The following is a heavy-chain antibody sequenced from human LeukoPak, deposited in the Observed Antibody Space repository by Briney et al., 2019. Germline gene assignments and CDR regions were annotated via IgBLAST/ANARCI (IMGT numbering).Heavy chain of an antibody. CDR2: IRSDDTT. J-gene: IGHJ4*02. CDR3: SGHGSNSY. V-gene: IGHV3-23*01. Sequence: PGGSLRLSCAASGFTFSNNALGWFRQAPGKGLEWVSDIRSDDTTSYAESVKGRFTISRDNSKNTLYLQMNRLRAEDTALYYASGHGSNSYWGQGTLVTVSS. D-gene: IGHD6-13*01. CDR1: GFTFSNNA.